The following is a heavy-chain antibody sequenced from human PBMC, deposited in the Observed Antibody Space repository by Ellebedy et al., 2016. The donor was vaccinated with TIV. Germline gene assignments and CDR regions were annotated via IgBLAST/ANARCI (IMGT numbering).Heavy chain of an antibody. CDR3: ARLSVSSGWYPLEYFQH. CDR2: ISSSGSTI. D-gene: IGHD6-19*01. Sequence: GESLKISCAASGFTFSDYYMSWIRQAPGKGLEWVSYISSSGSTIYYADSVKGRFTISRDNAKNSLYLQMNSLRAEDTAVYYCARLSVSSGWYPLEYFQHWGQGTLVTVSS. V-gene: IGHV3-11*01. CDR1: GFTFSDYY. J-gene: IGHJ1*01.